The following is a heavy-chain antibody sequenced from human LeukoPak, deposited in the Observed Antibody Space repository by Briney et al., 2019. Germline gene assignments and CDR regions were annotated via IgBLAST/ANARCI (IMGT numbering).Heavy chain of an antibody. CDR1: GFTFSSYD. Sequence: GGSLRLSCAACGFTFSSYDMHWVRQATGKGLEWVSAIGTAGDTYYPGSVKGQSTISRDNAKNSLYLQMNSLRAEDTAVYYCARAVPPGWFDPWGQGTLVTVSS. CDR2: IGTAGDT. D-gene: IGHD1-1*01. CDR3: ARAVPPGWFDP. V-gene: IGHV3-13*03. J-gene: IGHJ5*02.